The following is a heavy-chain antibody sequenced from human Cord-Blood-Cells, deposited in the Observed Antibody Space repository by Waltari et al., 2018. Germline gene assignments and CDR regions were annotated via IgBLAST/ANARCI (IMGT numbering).Heavy chain of an antibody. CDR1: GGSFSGYY. Sequence: QVQLQQWGAGLLKPSETLSLTCAVYGGSFSGYYWSWIRQPPGKGLEWIGEINHRGSTNYNPSLKSRVTISVDTSKNQFSLKLSSVTAADTAVYYCASITHYYDSSGYYEYFQHWGQGTLVTVSS. V-gene: IGHV4-34*01. CDR3: ASITHYYDSSGYYEYFQH. J-gene: IGHJ1*01. D-gene: IGHD3-22*01. CDR2: INHRGST.